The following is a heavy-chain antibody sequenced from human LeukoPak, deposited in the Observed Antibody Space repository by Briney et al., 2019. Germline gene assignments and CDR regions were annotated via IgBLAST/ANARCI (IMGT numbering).Heavy chain of an antibody. V-gene: IGHV3-43*01. CDR3: AKSVSSGLAATAVGAQFDY. CDR1: GFIFDDYT. D-gene: IGHD1-26*01. J-gene: IGHJ4*02. Sequence: GGSLRLSCAASGFIFDDYTMHWVRQTPGKGLEWVPLISGDGSRTNYADSVKGRFTISRDNSKNTLYLQMNSLRAEDTAVYYCAKSVSSGLAATAVGAQFDYWGQGTLVTVSS. CDR2: ISGDGSRT.